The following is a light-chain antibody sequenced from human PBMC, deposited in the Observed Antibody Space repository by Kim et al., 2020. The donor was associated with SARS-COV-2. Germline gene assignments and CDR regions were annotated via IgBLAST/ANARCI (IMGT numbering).Light chain of an antibody. J-gene: IGKJ4*01. CDR2: KAS. CDR3: QQYNSYPLT. CDR1: QSISSW. Sequence: DIQMTQSPSTLSTSVGDRVTITCRASQSISSWLAWYQEKPGKAPKLLIYKASSLETGVPSRFSGSGSGTEFTLTISSLQPDDFATYYCQQYNSYPLTFGGGTKVEI. V-gene: IGKV1-5*03.